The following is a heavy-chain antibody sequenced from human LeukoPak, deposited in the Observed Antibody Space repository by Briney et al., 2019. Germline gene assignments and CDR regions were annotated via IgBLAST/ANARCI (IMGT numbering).Heavy chain of an antibody. V-gene: IGHV3-7*01. J-gene: IGHJ4*02. D-gene: IGHD4-11*01. CDR1: GFTFSNCY. Sequence: GGSLRLSCAASGFTFSNCYMSWVRQAPGKGLERVATLWPDGSEVYYVDSVRGRFTISRDNARNSLYLQMNSLTVEDTAVYYCARLLGHVTTYDYWGQGTLVTVSS. CDR2: LWPDGSEV. CDR3: ARLLGHVTTYDY.